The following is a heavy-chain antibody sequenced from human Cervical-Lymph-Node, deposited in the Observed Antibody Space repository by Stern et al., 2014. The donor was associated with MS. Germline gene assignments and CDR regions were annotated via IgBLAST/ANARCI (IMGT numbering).Heavy chain of an antibody. D-gene: IGHD2-15*01. CDR1: GYTFTDYF. Sequence: VQLVESGAEVKKPGASVTVSCKASGYTFTDYFMHWVRQAPGQGPAWTGRVNPSSGGTNYAQKFEGRVTMTRDTSISTAYLELSNLTSDDVAIYYCATRRGCSGGSCSSRSLDYWGQGTLVTVSS. CDR2: VNPSSGGT. J-gene: IGHJ4*02. V-gene: IGHV1-2*06. CDR3: ATRRGCSGGSCSSRSLDY.